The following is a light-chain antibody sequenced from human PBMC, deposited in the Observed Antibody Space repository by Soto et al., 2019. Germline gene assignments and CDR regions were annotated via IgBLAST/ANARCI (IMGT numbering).Light chain of an antibody. CDR1: QSVSSSY. CDR2: GAS. CDR3: QQYGSSET. V-gene: IGKV3-20*01. Sequence: IVLTQSQGTLSLSPGERATLSCRASQSVSSSYLAWYQQKPGQAPRLLIYGASSRATGIPDRFSGSGSGTDFTLTISRLEPEDSAVYYCQQYGSSETFGQGTKVDIK. J-gene: IGKJ1*01.